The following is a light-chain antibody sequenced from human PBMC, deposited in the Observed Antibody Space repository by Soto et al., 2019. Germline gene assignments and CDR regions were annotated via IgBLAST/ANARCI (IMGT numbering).Light chain of an antibody. V-gene: IGLV2-18*02. CDR2: EVS. CDR1: SSDVGSYNR. J-gene: IGLJ1*01. CDR3: SSYTSSSTYV. Sequence: QSVLTQPPSVSGSPGQSVTISCTGTSSDVGSYNRVSWYQQPPGTAPKLMIYEVSNRPSGVPDRFSGSKSGDTASLTISGLQAEDEADYCSSYTSSSTYVFGTGTKLTVL.